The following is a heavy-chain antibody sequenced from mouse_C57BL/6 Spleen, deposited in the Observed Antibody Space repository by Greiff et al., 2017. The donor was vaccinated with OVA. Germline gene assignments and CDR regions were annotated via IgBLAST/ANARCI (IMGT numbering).Heavy chain of an antibody. Sequence: EVQLVESGPVLVKPGASVKMSCKASGYTFTDYYMNWVKQSHGKSLEWIGVINPYNGGTSYNQKFKGKATLTVDKSSSTAYMELNSLTSEDSAVYYCARRGDYERFDYWGQGTTLTVSS. CDR1: GYTFTDYY. V-gene: IGHV1-19*01. D-gene: IGHD2-4*01. J-gene: IGHJ2*01. CDR2: INPYNGGT. CDR3: ARRGDYERFDY.